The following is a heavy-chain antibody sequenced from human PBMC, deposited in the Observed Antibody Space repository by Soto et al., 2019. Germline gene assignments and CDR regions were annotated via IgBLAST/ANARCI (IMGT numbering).Heavy chain of an antibody. CDR3: ARVMRLDDSSGYYY. D-gene: IGHD3-22*01. Sequence: GASVKVSCKASGYTFTSYGISWVRQAPGQGLEWMGWISAYNGNTNYAQKLQGRVTMTTDTSTSTAYMELRSLRSDDTAVYYCARVMRLDDSSGYYYWGQGTLVTVSS. J-gene: IGHJ4*02. CDR2: ISAYNGNT. CDR1: GYTFTSYG. V-gene: IGHV1-18*01.